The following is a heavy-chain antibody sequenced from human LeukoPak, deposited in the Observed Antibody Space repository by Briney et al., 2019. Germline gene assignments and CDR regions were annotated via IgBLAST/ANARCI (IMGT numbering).Heavy chain of an antibody. CDR2: ISSSSSYI. CDR3: ARDHCSSTSCYYYFDY. D-gene: IGHD2-2*01. Sequence: GGSLRLSCAASGFTFSTYSMNWVRQAPGKGLEWVSSISSSSSYIYYADSVKGRFTIPRDNAKNSLYLQMNSLRAEDTAVYYCARDHCSSTSCYYYFDYWGQGTLVTVSS. V-gene: IGHV3-21*01. CDR1: GFTFSTYS. J-gene: IGHJ4*02.